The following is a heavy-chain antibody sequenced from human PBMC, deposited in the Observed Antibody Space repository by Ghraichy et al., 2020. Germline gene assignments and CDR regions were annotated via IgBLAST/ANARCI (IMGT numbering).Heavy chain of an antibody. D-gene: IGHD1-26*01. J-gene: IGHJ2*01. CDR3: ARPRSGSYYDWYFDL. CDR1: SGSISSYY. V-gene: IGHV4-4*07. CDR2: ISGSGTT. Sequence: SETLSLTCTVSSGSISSYYWNWMRQPAGKGLEWIGRISGSGTTNYSPSLKSRVSMSVDTSKNQFSLKLTSVTAADTAVYYCARPRSGSYYDWYFDLWGRGTLVTVSS.